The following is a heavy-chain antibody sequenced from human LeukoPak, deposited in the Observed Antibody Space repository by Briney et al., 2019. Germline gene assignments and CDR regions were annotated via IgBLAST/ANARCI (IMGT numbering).Heavy chain of an antibody. Sequence: SETLSLTCTVSGGSISSYYWSWIRQPAGKGLEWIGRIYTSGSTNYNPSLKSRVTMSVDTSKNQFSLKLSSVTAADTAVYYCARGEGSIAARWNAFDIWGQGTMVTVSS. D-gene: IGHD6-6*01. J-gene: IGHJ3*02. CDR2: IYTSGST. CDR3: ARGEGSIAARWNAFDI. V-gene: IGHV4-4*07. CDR1: GGSISSYY.